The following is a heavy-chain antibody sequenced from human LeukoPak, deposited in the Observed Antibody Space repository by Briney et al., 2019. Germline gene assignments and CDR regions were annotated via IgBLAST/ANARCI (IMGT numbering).Heavy chain of an antibody. CDR2: IASDGSST. J-gene: IGHJ4*02. CDR1: GFTFSSYW. CDR3: ARGRPHGNDY. Sequence: GGSLRLSCAASGFTFSSYWMNWFRQAPGKGLVWVSRIASDGSSTTYADSVKGRFSISRDNAKNTLYLQMNSLRVEDTAVYYCARGRPHGNDYWGQGTLVTVSS. V-gene: IGHV3-74*01. D-gene: IGHD4-23*01.